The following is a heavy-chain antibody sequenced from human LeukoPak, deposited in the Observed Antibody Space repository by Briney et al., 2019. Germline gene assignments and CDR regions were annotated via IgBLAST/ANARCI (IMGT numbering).Heavy chain of an antibody. CDR3: ARSSGAYRSFDY. D-gene: IGHD1-26*01. CDR2: IYYSGTT. J-gene: IGHJ4*02. CDR1: GGSISSYY. V-gene: IGHV4-59*01. Sequence: PSQTLSLTCTVSGGSISSYYCSWIRQPPGKGLEWIGYIYYSGTTDYNPSLKSRVTISVDTSNNQFSLKVSSVTAADTAVYYCARSSGAYRSFDYWGQGSLVTVSS.